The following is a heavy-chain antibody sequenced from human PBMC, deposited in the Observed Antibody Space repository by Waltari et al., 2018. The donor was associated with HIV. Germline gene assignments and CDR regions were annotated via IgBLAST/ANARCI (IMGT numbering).Heavy chain of an antibody. CDR3: AREDPLAGSGDY. D-gene: IGHD3-10*01. Sequence: QVQLQESGPGLVKPSETLSLTCAVSGYSISSGYYWGWIRQPPGKGLEWIGSIYHSGSTYYHPSLKSRVTISVDTSKNQFALKLSSVTAADTAVYYCAREDPLAGSGDYWGQGTLVTVSS. J-gene: IGHJ4*02. V-gene: IGHV4-38-2*02. CDR2: IYHSGST. CDR1: GYSISSGYY.